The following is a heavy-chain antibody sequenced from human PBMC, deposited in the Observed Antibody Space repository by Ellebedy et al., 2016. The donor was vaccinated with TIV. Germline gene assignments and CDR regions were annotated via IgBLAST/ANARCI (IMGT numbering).Heavy chain of an antibody. CDR1: GFTFSDYN. Sequence: PGGSLRLSCAASGFTFSDYNMHWVRQAPGKGLEWVAFIRYDGSRRDYAASVKGRFTISRDNSKNTLILQMNSLRPEDTALFYCAKARRESYSGYGHFNSWGQGTLVAVSS. J-gene: IGHJ4*02. V-gene: IGHV3-30*02. CDR2: IRYDGSRR. D-gene: IGHD5-12*01. CDR3: AKARRESYSGYGHFNS.